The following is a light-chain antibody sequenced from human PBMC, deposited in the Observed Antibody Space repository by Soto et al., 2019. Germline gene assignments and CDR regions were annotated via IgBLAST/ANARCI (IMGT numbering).Light chain of an antibody. CDR2: EVS. CDR1: SSDVGGYNF. V-gene: IGLV2-14*01. J-gene: IGLJ3*02. CDR3: SSYTSTNSWM. Sequence: QSVLTQPASVSGSPGQAITISCTGTSSDVGGYNFVSWYQQHPGKVPRLIIYEVSNRPSGVSKRFSGSKSGNTASLTISGLQAEDEAEYYCSSYTSTNSWMFGGGTKLTVL.